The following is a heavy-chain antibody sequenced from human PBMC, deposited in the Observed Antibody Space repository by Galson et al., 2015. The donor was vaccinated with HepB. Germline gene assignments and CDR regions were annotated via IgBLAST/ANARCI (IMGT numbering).Heavy chain of an antibody. J-gene: IGHJ6*03. V-gene: IGHV1-69*13. CDR3: ARRGVVPAATHYYYYYYMDV. D-gene: IGHD2-2*01. Sequence: SVKVSCKASGGTFSSYAISWVRQAPGQGLEWMGGIIPIFGTANYAQKFQGRVTITADESTSTAYMELSSLRSEDTAVYYCARRGVVPAATHYYYYYYMDVWGKGTTVTVSS. CDR1: GGTFSSYA. CDR2: IIPIFGTA.